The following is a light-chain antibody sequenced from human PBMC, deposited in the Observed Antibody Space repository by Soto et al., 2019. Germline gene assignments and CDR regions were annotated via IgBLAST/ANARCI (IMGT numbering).Light chain of an antibody. CDR2: EVH. J-gene: IGLJ2*01. Sequence: QSALTQPPSVSGSPGQSVTISCTGTSSDVGSYNRVSWYQQPPGTAPKLMIYEVHNRPSGVPDRFSGSKSGNTASLTISGIQAEDEADYYCSSYTSSTTLVFGGGTKLTVL. CDR3: SSYTSSTTLV. CDR1: SSDVGSYNR. V-gene: IGLV2-18*02.